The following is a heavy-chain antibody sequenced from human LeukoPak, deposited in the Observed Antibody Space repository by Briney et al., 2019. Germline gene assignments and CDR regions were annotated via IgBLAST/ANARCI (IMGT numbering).Heavy chain of an antibody. V-gene: IGHV3-30*02. CDR2: IRYDGSNK. Sequence: GGSLRLSCAASGFTFSSYGMHWVRQAPGKGLEWVAFIRYDGSNKYYADSVKGRFTISRDNSKNTLYLQMNSLRAEDTAVYYCAQGLGYSSSWYLAEEEDFDYWGQGTLVTVSS. CDR1: GFTFSSYG. J-gene: IGHJ4*02. CDR3: AQGLGYSSSWYLAEEEDFDY. D-gene: IGHD6-13*01.